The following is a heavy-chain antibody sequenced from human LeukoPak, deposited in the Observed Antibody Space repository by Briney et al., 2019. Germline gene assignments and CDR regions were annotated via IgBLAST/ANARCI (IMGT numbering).Heavy chain of an antibody. CDR2: IRYDGSNK. J-gene: IGHJ4*02. Sequence: GGSLRLSCATSGFTFSSYGMHWVRQAPGKGLEWVAYIRYDGSNKYYADSVKGRFTISRDNSKNTLHLQMNSLRAEDTAVYYCVKAQYDFWSGYHFDFWGQGTLVTVSS. V-gene: IGHV3-30*02. CDR1: GFTFSSYG. CDR3: VKAQYDFWSGYHFDF. D-gene: IGHD3-3*01.